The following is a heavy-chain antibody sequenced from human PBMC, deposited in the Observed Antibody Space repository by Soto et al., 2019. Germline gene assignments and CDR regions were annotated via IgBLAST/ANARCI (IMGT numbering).Heavy chain of an antibody. V-gene: IGHV1-3*01. CDR1: GYIFTSYA. J-gene: IGHJ4*02. CDR3: ARVSGTTGTTGYFDY. D-gene: IGHD1-1*01. Sequence: GASVKVSCKASGYIFTSYAMRCVRQAPGQRLEWMGWINAGNGITKYSQKFQGRVTITRDTSATTAYMELSSLRSEDTSVYYCARVSGTTGTTGYFDYWGQGTLVTVSS. CDR2: INAGNGIT.